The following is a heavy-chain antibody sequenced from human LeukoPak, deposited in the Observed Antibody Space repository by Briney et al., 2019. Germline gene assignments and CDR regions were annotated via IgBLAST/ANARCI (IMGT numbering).Heavy chain of an antibody. J-gene: IGHJ4*02. CDR1: GGSVSSGSYY. V-gene: IGHV4-61*01. CDR2: IYYSGST. CDR3: ARESGGYDSSGYPFDY. Sequence: SETLSLTCTVSGGSVSSGSYYWSWIRQPPGKGLEWIGDIYYSGSTNYNPSLKSRVTISVDTSKNQFSLKLSSVTAADTAVYYCARESGGYDSSGYPFDYWGQGTLVTVSS. D-gene: IGHD3-22*01.